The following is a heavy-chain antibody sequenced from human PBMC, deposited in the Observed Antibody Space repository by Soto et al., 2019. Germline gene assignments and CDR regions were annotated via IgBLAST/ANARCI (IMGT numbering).Heavy chain of an antibody. J-gene: IGHJ6*02. D-gene: IGHD1-26*01. Sequence: GGSLRLSCAASGFTFSSYAMSWVRQAPGKGLEWVSAISGSGGSTYYADSVKGRFTISRDNSKNTLYLQMNSLRAEDTAVYYCANDDGSYYYYYGMDVWGQGTTVTVSS. V-gene: IGHV3-23*01. CDR1: GFTFSSYA. CDR3: ANDDGSYYYYYGMDV. CDR2: ISGSGGST.